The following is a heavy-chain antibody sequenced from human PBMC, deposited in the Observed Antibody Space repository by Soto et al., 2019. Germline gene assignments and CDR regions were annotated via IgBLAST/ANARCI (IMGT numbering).Heavy chain of an antibody. D-gene: IGHD2-2*02. V-gene: IGHV1-69*06. CDR3: ASVDLGYCSSTSCYRTGSGRQQQLVRYYYGMDV. CDR2: IIPIFGTA. J-gene: IGHJ6*02. Sequence: VASVKVSCKASGVTFSSYAISWVRQAPGQGLEWMGGIIPIFGTANYAQKFQGRVTITADKSTSTAYMELSSLRSEDTAVYYCASVDLGYCSSTSCYRTGSGRQQQLVRYYYGMDVWGQGTTVTVSS. CDR1: GVTFSSYA.